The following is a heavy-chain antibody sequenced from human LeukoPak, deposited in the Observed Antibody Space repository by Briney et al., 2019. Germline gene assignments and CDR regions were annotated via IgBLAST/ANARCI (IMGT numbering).Heavy chain of an antibody. Sequence: QPGGSLRLSCAASGFTFSAYAMSWVRQAPGKGLEWVSTISGSGGSTYYADSVKGRFTISRDNSKNTLYLQVNNLRAEDTAVYYCAKSEITVTPALNYDIWFDPWGQGTLVSVSS. CDR1: GFTFSAYA. J-gene: IGHJ5*02. V-gene: IGHV3-23*01. D-gene: IGHD4-17*01. CDR3: AKSEITVTPALNYDIWFDP. CDR2: ISGSGGST.